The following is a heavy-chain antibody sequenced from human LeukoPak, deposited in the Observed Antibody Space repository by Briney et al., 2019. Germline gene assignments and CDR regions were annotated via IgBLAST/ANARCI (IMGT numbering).Heavy chain of an antibody. CDR2: ISRSGATT. J-gene: IGHJ2*01. Sequence: GGSLRLSSAASGFTFNNYAMDWVRQAPGKGLEWVSLISRSGATTYYADSVKGRFTISRDNSRNTLYLQMTSLRAEDTAVYYCARDPGDRWFFDLWGRGTLVTVSS. D-gene: IGHD7-27*01. CDR1: GFTFNNYA. CDR3: ARDPGDRWFFDL. V-gene: IGHV3-23*01.